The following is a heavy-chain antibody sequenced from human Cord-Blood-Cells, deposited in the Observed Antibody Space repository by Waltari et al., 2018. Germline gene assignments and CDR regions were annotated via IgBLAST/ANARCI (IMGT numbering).Heavy chain of an antibody. J-gene: IGHJ4*02. CDR3: ARGYCSSTSCYTRRGNYFDY. V-gene: IGHV4-34*01. CDR2: INHSGST. CDR1: GGSFSGYY. D-gene: IGHD2-2*02. Sequence: QVQLQQWGAGLLKPSETLSLTCAVYGGSFSGYYWSWIRQPPGKGLAWIGEINHSGSTNYNPSLKSRVTISVDTSKNQFSLKLSSVTAADTAVYYCARGYCSSTSCYTRRGNYFDYWGQGTLVTVSS.